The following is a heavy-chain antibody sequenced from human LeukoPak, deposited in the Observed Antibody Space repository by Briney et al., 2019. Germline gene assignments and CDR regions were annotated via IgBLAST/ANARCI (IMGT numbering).Heavy chain of an antibody. V-gene: IGHV4-31*03. CDR2: IYYSGST. Sequence: SQTLSLTCTVSGGSISSGGYYWSWIRQHPGKGLEWIGYIYYSGSTYYNPSLRSRVTISVDTSKNQFSLKLSSVTAADTAVYYCARGLRGSTLYYFDYWGQGTLVTASS. CDR1: GGSISSGGYY. CDR3: ARGLRGSTLYYFDY. J-gene: IGHJ4*02. D-gene: IGHD3-16*01.